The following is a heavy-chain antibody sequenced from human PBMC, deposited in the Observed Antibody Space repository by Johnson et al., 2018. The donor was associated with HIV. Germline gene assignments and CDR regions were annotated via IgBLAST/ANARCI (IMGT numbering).Heavy chain of an antibody. D-gene: IGHD2-2*01. J-gene: IGHJ3*02. Sequence: NCVRQAPGNGLELVGQVNPNGGSTYYADSVKGRFTISRDNSKNTLYLQMNSLRAEDTAVYYCASDPVPAAIRAFDIWGQGTMVTVSS. V-gene: IGHV3-53*01. CDR3: ASDPVPAAIRAFDI. CDR2: NPNGGST.